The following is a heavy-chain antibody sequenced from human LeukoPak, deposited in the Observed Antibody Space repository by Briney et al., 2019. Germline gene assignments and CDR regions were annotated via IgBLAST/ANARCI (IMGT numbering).Heavy chain of an antibody. J-gene: IGHJ5*02. CDR3: ARDAVPWSYSGYNWFDP. D-gene: IGHD1-26*01. CDR1: GVSISSYY. Sequence: SETLSLTCTVSGVSISSYYWSWIRQPPGKGLEWIGYIYYSGSTSYNPSLKSRVTISVDTSKNQFSLKLSSVTAADTAVYYCARDAVPWSYSGYNWFDPWGQGTLVTVSS. CDR2: IYYSGST. V-gene: IGHV4-59*01.